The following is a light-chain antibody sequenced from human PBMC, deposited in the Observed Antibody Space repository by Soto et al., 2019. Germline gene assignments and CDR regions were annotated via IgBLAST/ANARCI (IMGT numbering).Light chain of an antibody. CDR1: QGVSSTY. Sequence: EVGLTQSPGTLSLSPGERATLSCRASQGVSSTYVAWYQQKPGQAPRLLIYDASTRATGIPARFSGSGSGTDFTLTISDVEPEDFAVYYCHQRQSWPRTFGQGTKVAIK. J-gene: IGKJ1*01. CDR2: DAS. CDR3: HQRQSWPRT. V-gene: IGKV3-11*01.